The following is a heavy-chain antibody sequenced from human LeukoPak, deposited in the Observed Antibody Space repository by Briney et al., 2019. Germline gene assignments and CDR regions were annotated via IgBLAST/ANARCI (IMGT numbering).Heavy chain of an antibody. V-gene: IGHV4-59*08. D-gene: IGHD5-24*01. CDR1: GGSISSYY. J-gene: IGHJ4*02. CDR3: ARHGMTTIAPFDY. CDR2: IYYSGST. Sequence: PSETLSLTCTVSGGSISSYYWSWIRQPPGKGLEWIGYIYYSGSTNYNPSFKSRVTISVDTSKNQCSLKLTSVTAADTAVYYCARHGMTTIAPFDYWGQGILATVSS.